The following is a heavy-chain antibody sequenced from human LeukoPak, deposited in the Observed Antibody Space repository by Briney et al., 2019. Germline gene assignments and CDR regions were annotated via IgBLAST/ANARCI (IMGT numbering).Heavy chain of an antibody. CDR3: ARGGYSSSWYGSYYYYGMDV. D-gene: IGHD6-13*01. CDR2: IYYSGST. V-gene: IGHV4-59*01. CDR1: GGSISSYY. J-gene: IGHJ6*02. Sequence: SETLSLTCTVSGGSISSYYWSWIRQPPGKGLEWIGYIYYSGSTNYNPSLKSRVTISVDTSKNQFSLKLSSVTAADTAVYYCARGGYSSSWYGSYYYYGMDVWGQGTTVTVS.